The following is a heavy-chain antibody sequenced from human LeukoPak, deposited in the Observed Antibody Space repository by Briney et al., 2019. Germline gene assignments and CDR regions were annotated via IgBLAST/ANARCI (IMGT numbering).Heavy chain of an antibody. CDR1: GYTFTRYY. J-gene: IGHJ4*02. CDR3: ARDLGEMPDY. CDR2: IDPSGGST. V-gene: IGHV1-46*01. D-gene: IGHD5-24*01. Sequence: ASVKVSCKASGYTFTRYYMHWVRQAPGQGLEWMGIIDPSGGSTSYAQNFQGGITMTRDETTSTVFLELSSLRSEDTAVYYCARDLGEMPDYWGQGTLVTVSS.